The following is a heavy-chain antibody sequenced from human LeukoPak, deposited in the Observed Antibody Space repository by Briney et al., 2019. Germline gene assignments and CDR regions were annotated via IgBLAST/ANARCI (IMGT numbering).Heavy chain of an antibody. V-gene: IGHV3-23*01. D-gene: IGHD3-22*01. CDR2: ISGSGDNT. CDR3: ARGSVYYYDSSGYYERQNWFDP. J-gene: IGHJ5*02. CDR1: GFTFSSYA. Sequence: PGGSLRLSCAASGFTFSSYAMSWVRQAPGKGLEWVSIISGSGDNTYYADSMKGRFTISRDNSKNTLYLQMNSLRAEDTAVYYCARGSVYYYDSSGYYERQNWFDPWGQGTLVTVSS.